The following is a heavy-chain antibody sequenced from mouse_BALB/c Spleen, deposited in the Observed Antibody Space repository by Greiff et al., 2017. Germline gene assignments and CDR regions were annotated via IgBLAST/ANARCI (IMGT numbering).Heavy chain of an antibody. J-gene: IGHJ3*01. CDR1: GYTFSSYW. CDR3: ARDYYGNYRFAY. V-gene: IGHV1-9*01. CDR2: ILPGSGST. Sequence: VQLQQSGAELMKPGASVKISCKATGYTFSSYWIEWVKQRPGHGLEWIGEILPGSGSTNYNEKFTGKATFTADTSSNTAYMQLSSLTSEDSAVYYCARDYYGNYRFAYWGQGTLVTVSA. D-gene: IGHD2-1*01.